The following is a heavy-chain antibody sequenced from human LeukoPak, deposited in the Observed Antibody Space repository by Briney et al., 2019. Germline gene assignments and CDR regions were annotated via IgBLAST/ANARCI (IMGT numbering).Heavy chain of an antibody. CDR3: ARDSVHMSYYFYMDV. Sequence: GGSLRLSCAASGFIFSSYGMHWVRQAPGKGLEWVAFIRYDGSIKYNADSVKGRFTISRDNSKNTLYLQMNSLRAEDTAVYYCARDSVHMSYYFYMDVWGKGTTVTVSS. CDR2: IRYDGSIK. CDR1: GFIFSSYG. D-gene: IGHD1-1*01. V-gene: IGHV3-30*02. J-gene: IGHJ6*03.